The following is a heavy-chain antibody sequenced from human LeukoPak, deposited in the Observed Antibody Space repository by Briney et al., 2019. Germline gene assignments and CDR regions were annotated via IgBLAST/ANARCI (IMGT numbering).Heavy chain of an antibody. V-gene: IGHV4-59*01. Sequence: PSETLSLTCTVSGGSMSNYYWSWIRQPPGKGLEWIGYIYYSGSTNYNPSLKSRVTILVDTSKNQFSLKLSSVTAADSAVYYCARVQARTAAGSPGGWFDPWGQGTLVTVSS. D-gene: IGHD6-13*01. CDR3: ARVQARTAAGSPGGWFDP. CDR2: IYYSGST. CDR1: GGSMSNYY. J-gene: IGHJ5*02.